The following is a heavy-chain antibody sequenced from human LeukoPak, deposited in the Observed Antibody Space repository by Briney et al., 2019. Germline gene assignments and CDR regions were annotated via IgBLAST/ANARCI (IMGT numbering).Heavy chain of an antibody. CDR3: ATGYYDSSGYFYLLAFDI. J-gene: IGHJ3*02. V-gene: IGHV1-24*01. Sequence: ASVTVSCKVSGYTLTELSMHWVRQAPGKGLEWMGGFDSEDVETIYAQKFQGRVTMTEDTSTDTAYMELSSLRSEDTAVYYCATGYYDSSGYFYLLAFDIWGQGTMVTVSS. D-gene: IGHD3-22*01. CDR1: GYTLTELS. CDR2: FDSEDVET.